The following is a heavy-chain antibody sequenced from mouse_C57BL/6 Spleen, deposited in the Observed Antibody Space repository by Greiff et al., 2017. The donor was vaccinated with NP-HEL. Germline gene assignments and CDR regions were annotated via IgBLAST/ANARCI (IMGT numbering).Heavy chain of an antibody. CDR1: GFTFSSYG. J-gene: IGHJ4*01. CDR3: ARHWDRAMDC. D-gene: IGHD4-1*01. Sequence: EVQLVESGGDLVKPGGSLKLSCAASGFTFSSYGMSWVRQTPDKRLEWVATISSGGSYTYYPDSVKGRFTISRDNAKNTLYLQMSSLKSEDTAMYYCARHWDRAMDCWGQGTSVTVSS. CDR2: ISSGGSYT. V-gene: IGHV5-6*01.